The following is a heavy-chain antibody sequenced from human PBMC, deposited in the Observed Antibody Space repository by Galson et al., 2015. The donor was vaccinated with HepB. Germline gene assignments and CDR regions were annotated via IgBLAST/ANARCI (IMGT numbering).Heavy chain of an antibody. Sequence: LRLSCAASGFTFSNAWMNWVRQAPGKGLEWVGRIKSKTDGGTTDYAAPVKGRFTISRDDSKNTLYLQMNSLKTEDTAVYYCTTGNHVGATLWDDAFDIWGQGTMVTVSS. V-gene: IGHV3-15*07. CDR1: GFTFSNAW. J-gene: IGHJ3*02. D-gene: IGHD1-26*01. CDR2: IKSKTDGGTT. CDR3: TTGNHVGATLWDDAFDI.